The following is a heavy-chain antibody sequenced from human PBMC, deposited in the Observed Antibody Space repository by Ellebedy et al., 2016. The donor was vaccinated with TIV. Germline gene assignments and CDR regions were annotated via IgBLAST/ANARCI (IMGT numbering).Heavy chain of an antibody. J-gene: IGHJ4*02. CDR2: IIPIFGTA. CDR1: GGTFSSYA. D-gene: IGHD3-10*01. V-gene: IGHV1-69*13. CDR3: ARSQHNGLLLWFGELSYFDY. Sequence: AASVKVSCKASGGTFSSYAISWVRQAPGQGLEWMGGIIPIFGTANYAQKFQGRVTITADESTSTAYMELSSLRSEDTAVYYCARSQHNGLLLWFGELSYFDYWGQGTLVTVSS.